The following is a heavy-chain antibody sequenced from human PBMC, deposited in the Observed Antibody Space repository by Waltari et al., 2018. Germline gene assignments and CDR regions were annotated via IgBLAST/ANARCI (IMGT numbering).Heavy chain of an antibody. CDR1: GFTFGSYW. J-gene: IGHJ2*01. Sequence: EVQLVESGGGLVQPGGSLRLSCAASGFTFGSYWMHWVRQPPGKGLVWLCRLKNDGSGTIYADSVKGRFTISRDNGKNTLYLQMNSLRAEDTGVYYCARVAPNWSVDLWGRGTLVTVSS. CDR2: LKNDGSGT. CDR3: ARVAPNWSVDL. V-gene: IGHV3-74*01.